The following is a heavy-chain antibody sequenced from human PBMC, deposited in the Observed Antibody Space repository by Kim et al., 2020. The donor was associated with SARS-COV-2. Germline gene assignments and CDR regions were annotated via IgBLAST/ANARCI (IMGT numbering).Heavy chain of an antibody. J-gene: IGHJ6*02. V-gene: IGHV3-9*01. Sequence: GGSLRLSCAASGFTFDNYAMHWVRQIPGRGLEWVSGISWNSVYIGYADSVKGRFTISRDNGKKSLHLQMNSLRTEDTAFYYCVKDSVAKGGWYSFKNYYAMDVWGRGTTVTVS. CDR2: ISWNSVYI. CDR3: VKDSVAKGGWYSFKNYYAMDV. D-gene: IGHD6-19*01. CDR1: GFTFDNYA.